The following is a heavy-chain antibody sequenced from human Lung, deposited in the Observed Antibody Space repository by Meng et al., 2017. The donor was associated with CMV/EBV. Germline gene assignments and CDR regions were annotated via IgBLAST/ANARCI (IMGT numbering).Heavy chain of an antibody. D-gene: IGHD5-24*01. CDR1: GGSIGSGGYY. CDR3: AREAGRDGYATPKFDY. J-gene: IGHJ4*02. CDR2: IYYTGST. V-gene: IGHV4-31*03. Sequence: QVQSQESGPGQVKPSQTLSLTGTVSGGSIGSGGYYWSWIRRHPGKGLEWIGYIYYTGSTFYNPSLKSRVTISVDTSKNQFSLKLIPATAADTAVYYCAREAGRDGYATPKFDYWGQGTLVTVSS.